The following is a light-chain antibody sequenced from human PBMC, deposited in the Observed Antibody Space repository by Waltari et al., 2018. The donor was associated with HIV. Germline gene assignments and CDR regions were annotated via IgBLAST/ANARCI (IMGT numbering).Light chain of an antibody. Sequence: QSVLTQPPSVSGAPGQRVTISCTGGSSNIGAGYDVHWYQRLPGTAPELLIFATINRPSGVPDRFSGSSAGTSASLAITGLQAEDEADYYGQSYDSSLTMVFGGGTKVTVL. V-gene: IGLV1-40*01. CDR2: ATI. J-gene: IGLJ2*01. CDR1: SSNIGAGYD. CDR3: QSYDSSLTMV.